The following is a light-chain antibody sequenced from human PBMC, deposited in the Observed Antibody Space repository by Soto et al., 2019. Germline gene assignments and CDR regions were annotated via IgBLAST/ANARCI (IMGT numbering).Light chain of an antibody. CDR3: QQSYSTYWT. J-gene: IGKJ1*01. CDR2: AAS. Sequence: VGDRVTITCRASQSISSYLNWYQQKPGKAPKLLIYAASSLQSGVPSRFSGSGSGTDFTLTISSLQPEDFATYYCQQSYSTYWTFGQATKVDIK. CDR1: QSISSY. V-gene: IGKV1-39*01.